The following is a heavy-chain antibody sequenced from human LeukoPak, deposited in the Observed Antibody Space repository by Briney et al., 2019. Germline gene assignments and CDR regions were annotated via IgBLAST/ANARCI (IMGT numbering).Heavy chain of an antibody. J-gene: IGHJ1*01. D-gene: IGHD3-10*01. Sequence: APETLSLTCTVSGGSISSYYWSWIRQPPGKGLEWIGYIYYSGSTNYNPSLKSRVTISVDTSKNQFSLKLSSVSAADTAVYYCAREFYYGSGGRQRYFQHWGQGTLVTVSS. V-gene: IGHV4-59*01. CDR1: GGSISSYY. CDR3: AREFYYGSGGRQRYFQH. CDR2: IYYSGST.